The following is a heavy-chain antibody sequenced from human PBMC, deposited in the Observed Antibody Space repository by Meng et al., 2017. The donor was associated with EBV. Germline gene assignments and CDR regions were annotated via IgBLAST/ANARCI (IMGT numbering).Heavy chain of an antibody. D-gene: IGHD2/OR15-2a*01. J-gene: IGHJ5*02. CDR1: GYTSTSYD. CDR2: INPNSGNT. CDR3: ARGEGPHSRFDP. V-gene: IGHV1-8*01. Sequence: QVQLVQSGAEVKTPXASLMVYRKASGYTSTSYDTNWVRQATGQGLEWMGWINPNSGNTGYAQKFQGRVTMTRNTSISTAYMELSSLRSEDTAVYYCARGEGPHSRFDPWGQGTLVTVSS.